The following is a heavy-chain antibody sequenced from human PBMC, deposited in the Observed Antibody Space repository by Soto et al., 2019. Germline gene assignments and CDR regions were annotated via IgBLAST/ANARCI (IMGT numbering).Heavy chain of an antibody. D-gene: IGHD3-10*01. CDR2: ISYSLTT. CDR3: VRDYNRGDWFGP. Sequence: SDNLSLTCTVSGGSISNDDYYWNWIRQPPGKGLEWVGYISYSLTTYYNPSLESRLTISVDTSKNQFSLKLSSLTAAYTAVYYCVRDYNRGDWFGPWGQGTLVTVSS. CDR1: GGSISNDDYY. V-gene: IGHV4-30-4*01. J-gene: IGHJ5*02.